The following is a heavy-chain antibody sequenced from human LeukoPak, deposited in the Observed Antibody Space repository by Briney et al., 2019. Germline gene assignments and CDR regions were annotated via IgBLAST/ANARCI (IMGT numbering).Heavy chain of an antibody. CDR2: ITSSGYT. CDR1: GGSINYY. D-gene: IGHD5-12*01. J-gene: IGHJ6*02. CDR3: ARDFGYSTAGDHYYGMDV. Sequence: KPSETLSLTCTVSGGSINYYWSWIRQSPGKGLEWIGYITSSGYTNYNPSLRSRVTISLDTSKMQFSLRLSSVTAADTAVYFCARDFGYSTAGDHYYGMDVWGQGTTVSVSS. V-gene: IGHV4-59*01.